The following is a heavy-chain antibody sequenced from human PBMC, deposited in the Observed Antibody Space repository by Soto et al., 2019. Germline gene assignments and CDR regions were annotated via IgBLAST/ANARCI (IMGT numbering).Heavy chain of an antibody. V-gene: IGHV4-30-4*01. CDR2: IYYSGST. CDR3: AREKSVVFGMDHPYWYFDL. Sequence: QVQLQESGPGLVKSSQTLSLTCAVSGGSINNGDYYWSWIRQPPGKGLEWIGYIYYSGSTYVNPSLKSRLSMSLDTSKNQFSLKLTSVTAADTAVYYCAREKSVVFGMDHPYWYFDLWGRGTLVTVSS. D-gene: IGHD3-3*01. J-gene: IGHJ2*01. CDR1: GGSINNGDYY.